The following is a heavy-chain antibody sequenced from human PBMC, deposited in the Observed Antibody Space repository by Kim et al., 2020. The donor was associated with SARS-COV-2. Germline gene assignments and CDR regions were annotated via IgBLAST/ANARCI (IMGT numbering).Heavy chain of an antibody. Sequence: RYSPSFQGQVTISADKSISSAYLQWSSLKASDTAMYYCARRSTVTTSPDYWGQGTLVTVSS. J-gene: IGHJ4*02. V-gene: IGHV5-51*01. D-gene: IGHD4-17*01. CDR3: ARRSTVTTSPDY.